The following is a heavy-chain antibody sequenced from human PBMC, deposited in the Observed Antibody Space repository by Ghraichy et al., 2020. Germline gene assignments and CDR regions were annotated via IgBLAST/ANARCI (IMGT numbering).Heavy chain of an antibody. D-gene: IGHD2-15*01. CDR1: GGSISSGGYY. CDR3: ARVPVVVVAATRLGGPIDY. V-gene: IGHV4-31*03. Sequence: SETLSLTCTVSGGSISSGGYYWSWIRQHPGKGLEWIGYIYYSGSTYYNPSLKSRVTISVDTSKNQFSLKLSSVTAADTAVYYCARVPVVVVAATRLGGPIDYWGQGTLVTVSS. J-gene: IGHJ4*02. CDR2: IYYSGST.